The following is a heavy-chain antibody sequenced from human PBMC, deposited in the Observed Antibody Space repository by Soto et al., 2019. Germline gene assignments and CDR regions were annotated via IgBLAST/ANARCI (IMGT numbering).Heavy chain of an antibody. Sequence: GGSLRLSCAASGFTFSSYSMNWVRQAPGKGLEWVSYISSSSSTIYYADSVKGRFTISRDNAKNSLYLQMNSLRDEDTAVYYCAREVGGYSYGYDDYWGQGTLVTVSA. CDR1: GFTFSSYS. CDR3: AREVGGYSYGYDDY. V-gene: IGHV3-48*02. CDR2: ISSSSSTI. J-gene: IGHJ4*02. D-gene: IGHD5-18*01.